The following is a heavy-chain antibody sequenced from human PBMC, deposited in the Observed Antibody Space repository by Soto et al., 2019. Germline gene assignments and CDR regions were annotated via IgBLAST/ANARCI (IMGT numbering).Heavy chain of an antibody. CDR2: IDPSDSYT. J-gene: IGHJ6*02. D-gene: IGHD3-22*01. CDR3: ASHDYYEPYYYYGMDV. Sequence: ESLKISCKGSGYSFTSYWISWVRQMPGKGLEWMGRIDPSDSYTNYSPSFQGHVTISADKSISTAYLQWSSLKASDTAMYYCASHDYYEPYYYYGMDVWGQGTTVTVSS. V-gene: IGHV5-10-1*01. CDR1: GYSFTSYW.